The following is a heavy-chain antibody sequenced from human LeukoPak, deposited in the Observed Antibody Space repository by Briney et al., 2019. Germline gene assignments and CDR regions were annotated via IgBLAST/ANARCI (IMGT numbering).Heavy chain of an antibody. J-gene: IGHJ4*02. CDR2: IIPIFGTA. CDR3: ASNGPSSGYYYVGGY. CDR1: GGTFSSYA. Sequence: APVKVSCKASGGTFSSYAISWVRQAPGQGLEWMGGIIPIFGTANYAQKFQGRVTITADESTSTAYMELSSLRSEDTAVYYCASNGPSSGYYYVGGYWGQGTLVTVSS. V-gene: IGHV1-69*13. D-gene: IGHD3-22*01.